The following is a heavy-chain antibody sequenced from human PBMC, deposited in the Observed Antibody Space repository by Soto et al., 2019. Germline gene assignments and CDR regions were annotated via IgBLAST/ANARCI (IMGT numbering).Heavy chain of an antibody. J-gene: IGHJ4*02. CDR3: ARGYCSGGSCHHQFDY. D-gene: IGHD2-15*01. CDR1: GGTFSSYT. V-gene: IGHV1-69*02. Sequence: ASVKVSCKASGGTFSSYTISWVRQAPGQGLEWMGRIIPILGIANYAQKFQGRVTITADKSTSTAYMELSSLRSGDTAVYYCARGYCSGGSCHHQFDYWGQGTLVTVSS. CDR2: IIPILGIA.